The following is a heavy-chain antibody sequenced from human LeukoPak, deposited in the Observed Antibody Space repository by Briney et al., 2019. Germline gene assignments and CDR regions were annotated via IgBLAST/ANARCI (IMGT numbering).Heavy chain of an antibody. V-gene: IGHV4-59*01. CDR1: GASLAYYY. CDR3: ARKGYSVYDGLDY. CDR2: IYYSGST. J-gene: IGHJ4*02. D-gene: IGHD5/OR15-5a*01. Sequence: PSETLSLTCSVSGASLAYYYWSWIRQPPGKGLEWIGNIYYSGSTKFNPSLRGRVTISVDTSKNQFSLKLSSVTAADTAVYYCARKGYSVYDGLDYWGRGTLVTVSS.